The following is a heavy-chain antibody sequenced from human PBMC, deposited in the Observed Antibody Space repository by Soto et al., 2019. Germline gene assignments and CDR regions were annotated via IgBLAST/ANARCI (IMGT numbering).Heavy chain of an antibody. CDR1: GGSISSSNW. CDR2: IHHSGST. V-gene: IGHV4-4*02. J-gene: IGHJ6*02. CDR3: VRITYYDSSGYYGMDV. Sequence: SETLSLTCAVSGGSISSSNWWSWVRQTPGKGLEWIAEIHHSGSTNYNPSLKSRVTISVDKSKNQFSLKLSSVTAADTALYYCVRITYYDSSGYYGMDVWGQGTAVTVSS. D-gene: IGHD3-22*01.